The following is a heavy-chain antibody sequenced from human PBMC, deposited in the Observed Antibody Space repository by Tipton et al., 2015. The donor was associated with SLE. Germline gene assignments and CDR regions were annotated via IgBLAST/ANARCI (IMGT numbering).Heavy chain of an antibody. D-gene: IGHD7-27*01. Sequence: SLRLSCAASGFTVSSNYMTWVRQTPGKGLEWVAVISYDGSNKYYADSVKGQFTISRGNSKNTLYLQMNSLRAEDTAVYYCASELTGYYGMDVWGQGTTVTVSS. V-gene: IGHV3-30*03. CDR3: ASELTGYYGMDV. CDR2: ISYDGSNK. CDR1: GFTVSSNY. J-gene: IGHJ6*02.